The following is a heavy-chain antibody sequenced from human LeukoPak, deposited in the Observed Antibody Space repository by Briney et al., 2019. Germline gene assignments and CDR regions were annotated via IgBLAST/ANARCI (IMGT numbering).Heavy chain of an antibody. CDR1: GGSISSSSYY. J-gene: IGHJ4*02. V-gene: IGHV4-39*01. CDR3: ARTVTMKVSGTQFNYFDY. Sequence: SETLSLTCTVSGGSISSSSYYCVWIRQPPVERLDGSGIIYSILSTHYNPSLKSRLTIVVYTAKNQFSLKVSVVTAAGTTCYYCARTVTMKVSGTQFNYFDYWGQGTLVTVSS. D-gene: IGHD5/OR15-5a*01. CDR2: IYSILST.